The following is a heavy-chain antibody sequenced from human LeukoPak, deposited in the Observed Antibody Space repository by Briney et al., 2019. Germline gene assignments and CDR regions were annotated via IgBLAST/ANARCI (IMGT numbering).Heavy chain of an antibody. J-gene: IGHJ5*02. CDR2: IYTSGTT. CDR3: ARDSVRGRENWFDP. CDR1: GGSISSGSYY. D-gene: IGHD1-1*01. Sequence: SQTLSLTCTVSGGSISSGSYYWSWIRQPAGKGLEWIGRIYTSGTTNYNPSLKSRVTISVDTSKNQFSLKLSSVTAADTAVYYCARDSVRGRENWFDPWGQGTLVTVSS. V-gene: IGHV4-61*02.